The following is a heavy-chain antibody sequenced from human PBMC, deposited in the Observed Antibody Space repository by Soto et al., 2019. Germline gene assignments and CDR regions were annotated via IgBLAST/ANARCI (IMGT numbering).Heavy chain of an antibody. V-gene: IGHV5-51*01. CDR2: IYPDDSRT. J-gene: IGHJ3*02. Sequence: GESLKISCKGSGYSFLNYWIGWVRQMPGKDLEWIGIIYPDDSRTTYSPSFQGQVIISADKSISTVYLQWSSLKASVTAMYYCAIDLDYGGNSEIFDRCGQGTMVTVSS. CDR3: AIDLDYGGNSEIFDR. CDR1: GYSFLNYW. D-gene: IGHD4-17*01.